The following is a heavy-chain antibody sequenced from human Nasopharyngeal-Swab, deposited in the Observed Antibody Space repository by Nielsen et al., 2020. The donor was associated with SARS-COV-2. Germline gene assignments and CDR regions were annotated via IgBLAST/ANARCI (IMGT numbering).Heavy chain of an antibody. CDR1: GGSFSGYY. CDR3: ARGPDYDLWSGYSQYNWFDP. J-gene: IGHJ5*02. V-gene: IGHV4-34*01. Sequence: SETLSLTCAVYGGSFSGYYWSWIRQPPGKGLEWIGAINHSGSTNYNPSLKSRVTISVDTSKNQFSLKLSSVTAAATAVYYCARGPDYDLWSGYSQYNWFDPWGQGTLVTVSS. D-gene: IGHD3-3*01. CDR2: INHSGST.